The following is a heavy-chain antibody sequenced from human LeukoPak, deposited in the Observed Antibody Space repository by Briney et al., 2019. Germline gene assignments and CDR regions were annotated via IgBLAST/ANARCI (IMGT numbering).Heavy chain of an antibody. CDR2: IYYSGST. D-gene: IGHD6-13*01. Sequence: PSETLSLTCTVSGGSISSGDYYWSWIRQPPGKGLEWIGYIYYSGSTYYNPSLKSRVTISVDTSKNQFSLKLSSVTAADTAVYYCARGVYSSSWYEPFDYWGQGTLVTVSS. CDR1: GGSISSGDYY. CDR3: ARGVYSSSWYEPFDY. J-gene: IGHJ4*02. V-gene: IGHV4-30-4*08.